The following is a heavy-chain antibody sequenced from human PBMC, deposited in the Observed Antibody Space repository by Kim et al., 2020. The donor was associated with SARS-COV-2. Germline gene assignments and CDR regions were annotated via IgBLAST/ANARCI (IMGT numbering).Heavy chain of an antibody. D-gene: IGHD4-17*01. CDR1: GFTFGDYA. CDR2: IRSKAYGGTT. CDR3: TRAPDYGDYVGDFDY. J-gene: IGHJ4*02. V-gene: IGHV3-49*03. Sequence: GGSLRLSCTASGFTFGDYAMSWFRQAPGKGLEWVGFIRSKAYGGTTEYAASVKGRFTISRDDSKSIAYLQMNSLKTEDTAVYYCTRAPDYGDYVGDFDYWGQGTLVTVSS.